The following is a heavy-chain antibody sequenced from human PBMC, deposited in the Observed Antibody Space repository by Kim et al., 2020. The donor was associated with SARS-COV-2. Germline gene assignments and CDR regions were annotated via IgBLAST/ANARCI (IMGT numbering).Heavy chain of an antibody. D-gene: IGHD3-3*01. Sequence: GGSLRLSCAVSGLTVSDNFMAWVRQAPGKGLEWVSVLYVAGRTFYADSVKGRFTISRDNSKKTLYLQMNSLRTEDTAVYYCARDFSYRQFDYWCQGTLVTVAS. CDR3: ARDFSYRQFDY. J-gene: IGHJ4*02. CDR1: GLTVSDNF. V-gene: IGHV3-53*01. CDR2: LYVAGRT.